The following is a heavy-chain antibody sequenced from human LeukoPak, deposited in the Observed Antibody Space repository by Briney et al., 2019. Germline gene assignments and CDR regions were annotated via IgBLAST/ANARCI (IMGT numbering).Heavy chain of an antibody. CDR3: ARVRAVTATRVYYYMDV. V-gene: IGHV4-39*07. D-gene: IGHD2-15*01. CDR2: IYYSGSP. J-gene: IGHJ6*03. CDR1: GGSISSSSYY. Sequence: SETLSLTCTVSGGSISSSSYYCGWIRQPPGKGLEWIGRIYYSGSPYYNPSLKSRITISVDTSKNQFSLKLSSVTAADTALYYCARVRAVTATRVYYYMDVWGKGTTVTVSS.